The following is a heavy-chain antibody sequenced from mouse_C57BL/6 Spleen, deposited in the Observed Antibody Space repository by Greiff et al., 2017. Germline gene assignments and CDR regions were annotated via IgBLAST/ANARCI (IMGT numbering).Heavy chain of an antibody. CDR3: ARDYYYGVYAMDY. J-gene: IGHJ4*01. Sequence: EVKLMESGGGLVQPGGSLKLSCAASGFTFSDSYMYWVRQTPEKRLEWVAYISNGGGSTYYPDTVKGRFTISRDNAKNTLYLQMSRLKSEDTAMYYCARDYYYGVYAMDYWGQGTSVTVSS. CDR2: ISNGGGST. CDR1: GFTFSDSY. V-gene: IGHV5-12*01. D-gene: IGHD1-1*01.